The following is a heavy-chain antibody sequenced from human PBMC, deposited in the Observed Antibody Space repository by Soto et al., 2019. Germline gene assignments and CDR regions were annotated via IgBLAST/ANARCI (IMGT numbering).Heavy chain of an antibody. CDR1: GFTFSGYG. CDR3: ARELITISGVVTSYYYYGMDV. V-gene: IGHV3-33*01. Sequence: GGSLRLSCVASGFTFSGYGMHWVRQAPGKGLEWVAVIWFDGSHKYYADSVKGRFTISRDDSRNTLYLQMNSLRAEDTAMYYCARELITISGVVTSYYYYGMDVWGQGTTVTVSS. D-gene: IGHD3-3*01. J-gene: IGHJ6*02. CDR2: IWFDGSHK.